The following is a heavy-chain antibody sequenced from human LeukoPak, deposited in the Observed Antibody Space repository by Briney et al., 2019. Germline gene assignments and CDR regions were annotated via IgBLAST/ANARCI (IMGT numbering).Heavy chain of an antibody. Sequence: SETLSLTCAVYGGSFSGYYWSWIRQPPGKGLEWIGEINHSGSTNYNPSLKSRVTISVDTSKNQFSLKLSSVTAADTAVYYCARDYYDSSGYYPYYYYYMDVWGKGTTVTISS. CDR1: GGSFSGYY. CDR3: ARDYYDSSGYYPYYYYYMDV. J-gene: IGHJ6*03. V-gene: IGHV4-34*01. CDR2: INHSGST. D-gene: IGHD3-22*01.